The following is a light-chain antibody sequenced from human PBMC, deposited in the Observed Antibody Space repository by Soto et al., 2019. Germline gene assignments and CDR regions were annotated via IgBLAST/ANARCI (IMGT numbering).Light chain of an antibody. CDR3: GTWDSSLSAVL. CDR2: DNN. Sequence: QSVLTQPPSVSAAPGQKVTISCSGSSSNIGNNYVSWYQHLPGTAPKLLIYDNNQRPSGIPDRFSGSKSGTSATLGITGLQTGDEADYYCGTWDSSLSAVLFGGGTKLT. V-gene: IGLV1-51*01. CDR1: SSNIGNNY. J-gene: IGLJ2*01.